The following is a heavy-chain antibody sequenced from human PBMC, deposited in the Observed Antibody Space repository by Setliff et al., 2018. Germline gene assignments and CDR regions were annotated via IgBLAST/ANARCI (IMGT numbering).Heavy chain of an antibody. Sequence: SETLSLTCTVSGGSISSGGYYWSWIRQHLGKGLEWIGYIYYSGSTYYNPSLKSRVTISVDTSKNQFSLKLSSVTAADTAVYYCARVALVVVIRNAFDIWGQGTMVTVSS. CDR3: ARVALVVVIRNAFDI. V-gene: IGHV4-31*03. CDR1: GGSISSGGYY. D-gene: IGHD2-21*01. CDR2: IYYSGST. J-gene: IGHJ3*02.